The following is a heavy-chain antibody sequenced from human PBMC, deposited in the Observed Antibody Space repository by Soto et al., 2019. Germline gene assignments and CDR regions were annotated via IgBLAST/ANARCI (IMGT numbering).Heavy chain of an antibody. J-gene: IGHJ4*02. CDR3: ASHYDMWSGYLSPVEY. CDR2: IDTSGTKI. D-gene: IGHD3-3*01. CDR1: GYTFSDYY. Sequence: QVQLVEAGGDLVKPGGSLRLSCAASGYTFSDYYMSWIRQAPGKGLEWISYIDTSGTKIYYADSVKGRFTITRDNAKNSPYLEMNSLRDEDTAVYYCASHYDMWSGYLSPVEYWGQGTLVTVSS. V-gene: IGHV3-11*01.